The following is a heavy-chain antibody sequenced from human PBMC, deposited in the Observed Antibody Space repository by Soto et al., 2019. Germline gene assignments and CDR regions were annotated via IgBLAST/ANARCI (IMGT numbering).Heavy chain of an antibody. V-gene: IGHV1-24*01. CDR2: FDPEGGET. CDR3: ATDTPGATLVVYFDY. J-gene: IGHJ4*02. CDR1: GYTLTELS. Sequence: GASVKVSCKVSGYTLTELSMHWVRQAPGKGLEWMGGFDPEGGETIYAQKFQGRVTMTEDTSTDTAYMELSSLRSEDTAVYYCATDTPGATLVVYFDYWGQGTLDTVSS. D-gene: IGHD1-26*01.